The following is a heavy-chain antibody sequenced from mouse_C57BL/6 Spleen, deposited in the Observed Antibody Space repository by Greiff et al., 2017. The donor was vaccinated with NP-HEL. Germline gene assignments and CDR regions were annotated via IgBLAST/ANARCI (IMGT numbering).Heavy chain of an antibody. CDR2: IYPGDGDT. CDR1: GYAFSSYW. D-gene: IGHD1-1*01. J-gene: IGHJ4*01. V-gene: IGHV1-80*01. CDR3: ARKISITTVLDY. Sequence: QVHVKQSGAELVKPGASVKISCKASGYAFSSYWMNWVKQRPGKGLEWIGQIYPGDGDTNYNGKFKGKATLTADKSSSTAYMQLSSLTSEDSAVYFCARKISITTVLDYWGQGTSVTVSS.